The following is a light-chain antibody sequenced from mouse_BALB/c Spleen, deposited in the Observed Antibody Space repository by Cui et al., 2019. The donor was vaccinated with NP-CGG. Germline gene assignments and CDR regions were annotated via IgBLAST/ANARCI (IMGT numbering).Light chain of an antibody. CDR3: ALWYSNHWV. CDR2: GTN. V-gene: IGLV1*01. Sequence: VVPHQSSLTTSPRETVTLTCRSSTGAVTTSNYANCVQEKPDHLFTGLIGGTNNRAPGVPARFSGSLIGDKAALTITGAQTEDEAIYFCALWYSNHWVFGGGTKLTVL. J-gene: IGLJ1*01. CDR1: TGAVTTSNY.